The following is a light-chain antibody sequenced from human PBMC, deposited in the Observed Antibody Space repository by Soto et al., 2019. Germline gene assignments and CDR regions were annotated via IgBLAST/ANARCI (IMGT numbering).Light chain of an antibody. CDR2: DVS. J-gene: IGLJ2*01. Sequence: QSALTQPASVSGSPGQSITISCTGTSSDVGGYNYVSWYQQHPDKAPQLMIFDVSSRPSGISDRFSGSKSGNTASLTISGLQAEDEADYYCSSYTSTNTLVFGGGTKLTVL. CDR3: SSYTSTNTLV. CDR1: SSDVGGYNY. V-gene: IGLV2-14*03.